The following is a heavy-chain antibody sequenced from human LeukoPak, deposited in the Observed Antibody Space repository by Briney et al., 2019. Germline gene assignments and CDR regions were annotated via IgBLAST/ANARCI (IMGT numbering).Heavy chain of an antibody. D-gene: IGHD2-15*01. Sequence: GGSLRLSCAASGFTFSSYAMTWVRQAPGKELEWVSVISGSGAETFHAGSVQGRFTVSRDTSKNAVYLQMNSLRVEDTAIYFCAKGFSSSSYSGLDFWGQGTLVTVSS. J-gene: IGHJ4*02. CDR3: AKGFSSSSYSGLDF. CDR1: GFTFSSYA. V-gene: IGHV3-23*01. CDR2: ISGSGAET.